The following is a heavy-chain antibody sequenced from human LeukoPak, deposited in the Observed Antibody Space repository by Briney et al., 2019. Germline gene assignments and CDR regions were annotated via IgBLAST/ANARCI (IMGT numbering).Heavy chain of an antibody. CDR3: ARDPYSSARNAFDI. CDR1: GGSFSGYY. Sequence: SETLSLTCAVYGGSFSGYYWSWIRQPPGKGLEWIGEINHSGSTNYTPSLKSRATISVDTSKNQFSLKLSSVTAADTAVYYCARDPYSSARNAFDIWGQGTMVTVSS. CDR2: INHSGST. D-gene: IGHD6-25*01. J-gene: IGHJ3*02. V-gene: IGHV4-34*01.